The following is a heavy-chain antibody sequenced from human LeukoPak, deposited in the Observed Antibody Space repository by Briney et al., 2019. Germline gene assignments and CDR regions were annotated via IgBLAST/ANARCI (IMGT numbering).Heavy chain of an antibody. J-gene: IGHJ1*01. D-gene: IGHD1-14*01. CDR3: ASLTGSPTEYFQH. CDR1: GGSISSYY. V-gene: IGHV4-59*01. CDR2: IYYSGST. Sequence: SGTLSLTCTVSGGSISSYYWGWIRQPPGKGLEWIGYIYYSGSTNYNPSLKSRVTISVDTSKNQFSLKLSSVTAADTAVYYCASLTGSPTEYFQHWGQGTLVTVSS.